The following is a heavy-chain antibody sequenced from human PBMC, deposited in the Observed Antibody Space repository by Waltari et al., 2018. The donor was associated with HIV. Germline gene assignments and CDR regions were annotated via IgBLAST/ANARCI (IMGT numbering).Heavy chain of an antibody. Sequence: QLQLQESGSALVKPSDTLPLTCAVSTGYITQSYYWGWVRQSPGTGLEWIVTVYSHGVNHCTPSLESRVTMSVDTSKNQFSLTLNSVTAADTALYFCATLRTVTGTIDDWGQGILVTVSS. J-gene: IGHJ4*02. CDR2: VYSHGVN. D-gene: IGHD4-17*01. V-gene: IGHV4-39*01. CDR1: TGYITQSYY. CDR3: ATLRTVTGTIDD.